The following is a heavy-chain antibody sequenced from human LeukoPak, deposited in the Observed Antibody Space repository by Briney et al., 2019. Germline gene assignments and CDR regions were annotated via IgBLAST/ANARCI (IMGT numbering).Heavy chain of an antibody. CDR3: ARGGSSGYYFDY. D-gene: IGHD6-19*01. J-gene: IGHJ4*02. CDR2: ISGYNGKT. V-gene: IGHV1-18*01. CDR1: GYTVSHYG. Sequence: GASVKVSCKASGYTVSHYGISWVRQAPGQGLQWMGWISGYNGKTNYAQQFQGRVTMIIDSSTTTAYMELRSLRSDDTAVYYCARGGSSGYYFDYWGQGTLVTVSS.